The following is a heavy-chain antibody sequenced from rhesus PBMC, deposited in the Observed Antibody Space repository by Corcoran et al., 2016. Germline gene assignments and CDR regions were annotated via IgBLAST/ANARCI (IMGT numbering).Heavy chain of an antibody. CDR1: DYSIRNNY. Sequence: QVQLQESGPGLVKPSETLSLTCAVSDYSIRNNYWSWIRQPPGTGLEWIGFIYGSSANTHYNPSLKSRVTISTDTSKNQFSLKLSSVTAADTAVYYCARTYFYDSGYYYYFDYWGQGVLVTVSS. CDR3: ARTYFYDSGYYYYFDY. CDR2: IYGSSANT. V-gene: IGHV4-147*01. D-gene: IGHD3-28*01. J-gene: IGHJ4*01.